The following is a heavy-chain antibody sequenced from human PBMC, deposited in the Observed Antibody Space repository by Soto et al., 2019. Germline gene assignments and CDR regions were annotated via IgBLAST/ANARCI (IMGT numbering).Heavy chain of an antibody. Sequence: SVKVSCKASGGTFSSYAISWVRQAPGQGLEWMGGIIPIFGTANYAQKFQGRVTITADESTSTAYMELSSLRSEDTAVYYCASHWGQAKRYYYYGMGVSGQGTTVTVSS. CDR2: IIPIFGTA. V-gene: IGHV1-69*13. CDR3: ASHWGQAKRYYYYGMGV. CDR1: GGTFSSYA. D-gene: IGHD7-27*01. J-gene: IGHJ6*02.